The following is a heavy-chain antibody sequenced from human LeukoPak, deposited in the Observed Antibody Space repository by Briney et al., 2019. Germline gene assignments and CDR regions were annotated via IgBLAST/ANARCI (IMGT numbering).Heavy chain of an antibody. J-gene: IGHJ4*02. CDR1: GGSISSGSYY. D-gene: IGHD6-19*01. CDR2: IYTSGST. CDR3: ARVGGIAVAEYYFDY. V-gene: IGHV4-61*02. Sequence: SQTLSLTCTVSGGSISSGSYYWRWLRQPAGKGLEWIGRIYTSGSTNYNPSLKSRVTISVDTSKNQFSLKLSSVTAADTAVYYCARVGGIAVAEYYFDYWGQGTLVTVSS.